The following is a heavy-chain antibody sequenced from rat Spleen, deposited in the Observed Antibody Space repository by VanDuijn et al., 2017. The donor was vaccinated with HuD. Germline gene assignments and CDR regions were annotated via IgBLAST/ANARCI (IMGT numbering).Heavy chain of an antibody. J-gene: IGHJ2*01. CDR2: ISYGDSFGHSST. Sequence: EVQLVESDGGLVQPGKSLKLSCAASGFTLSDHFMAWVRQAPTKGLEWVATISYGDSFGHSSTYYRDSVKGRFTISRDNAKSTLSLQMDSLRSEDTATYHCGRRHYGYTDYFDYWGQGVMVTVSS. D-gene: IGHD1-9*01. V-gene: IGHV5-29*01. CDR3: GRRHYGYTDYFDY. CDR1: GFTLSDHF.